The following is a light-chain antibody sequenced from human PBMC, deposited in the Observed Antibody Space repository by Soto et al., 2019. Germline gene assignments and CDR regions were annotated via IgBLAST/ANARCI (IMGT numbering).Light chain of an antibody. CDR2: GDS. CDR3: QQYKNWPPLT. CDR1: QSVSYN. J-gene: IGKJ4*01. V-gene: IGKV3-15*01. Sequence: EIVMTQSPATLSVSPGETATLSCRASQSVSYNLAWNQQKPAQGPRLLIYGDSTRPTGIPARSSGSGSGTDFTLTISSLQSEDFAVYYCQQYKNWPPLTFGGGTKVEIK.